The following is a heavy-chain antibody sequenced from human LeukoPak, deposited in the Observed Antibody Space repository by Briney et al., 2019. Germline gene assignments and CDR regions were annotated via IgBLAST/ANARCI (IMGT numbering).Heavy chain of an antibody. CDR2: IHYSGST. CDR1: GGTISSYY. CDR3: ARRAINSVMFDY. Sequence: SETLSLTCTVSGGTISSYYWNWIRQPPGKGLEWIGYIHYSGSTNYNPSLRSRVTISVDTSKNQFSLKLSSATAADTAVYFCARRAINSVMFDYWGQGTLVTVSS. D-gene: IGHD3-16*01. V-gene: IGHV4-59*08. J-gene: IGHJ4*02.